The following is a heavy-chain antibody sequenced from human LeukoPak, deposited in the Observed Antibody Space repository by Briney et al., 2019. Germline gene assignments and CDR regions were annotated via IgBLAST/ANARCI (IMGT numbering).Heavy chain of an antibody. CDR3: ARGRPGLASAGTYDF. V-gene: IGHV1-8*01. D-gene: IGHD6-13*01. J-gene: IGHJ4*02. CDR2: MNPNSDKT. Sequence: GASVKVSCKASGYTFTSSDINWVRQAHGQGLEWMGWMNPNSDKTGSARKFQGRVAMTKNISISTAYIEVSSLGYEDTATYYCARGRPGLASAGTYDFWGQGTLITVSS. CDR1: GYTFTSSD.